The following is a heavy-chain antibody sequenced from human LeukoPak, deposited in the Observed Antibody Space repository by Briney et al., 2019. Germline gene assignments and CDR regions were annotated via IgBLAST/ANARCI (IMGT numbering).Heavy chain of an antibody. CDR2: IISSSSYI. D-gene: IGHD3-10*01. Sequence: GGSLRLSCAASGFTFSSYSMNWVRQAPGNWLEWVSSIISSSSYIYYADSVKGRFTISRDNAKNSLYLQMNSLRAEDTAVYYCARVEYGSGSLFDYWGQGTLVTVSS. V-gene: IGHV3-21*01. CDR3: ARVEYGSGSLFDY. J-gene: IGHJ4*02. CDR1: GFTFSSYS.